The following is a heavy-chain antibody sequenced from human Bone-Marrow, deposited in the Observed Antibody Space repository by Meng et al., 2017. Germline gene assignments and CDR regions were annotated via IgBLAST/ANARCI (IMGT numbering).Heavy chain of an antibody. Sequence: VHLQLWGACLCMSSETLSLPFVVSGGSFSDYYWSGIRQPPGKGLEWIGEINHSGSTNYNPSLESRATISVDTSQNNLSLKLSSVTAADSAVYYCARGPTTMAHDFDYWGQGTLVTVSS. CDR3: ARGPTTMAHDFDY. V-gene: IGHV4-34*02. J-gene: IGHJ4*02. CDR1: GGSFSDYY. CDR2: INHSGST. D-gene: IGHD4-11*01.